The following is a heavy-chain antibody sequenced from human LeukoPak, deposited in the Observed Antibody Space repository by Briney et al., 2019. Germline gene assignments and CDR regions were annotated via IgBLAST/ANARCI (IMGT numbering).Heavy chain of an antibody. J-gene: IGHJ4*02. CDR1: GFTFSSYG. V-gene: IGHV3-30*18. CDR3: AKMAAVRSRPPLVDY. Sequence: GGSLRLSCAASGFTFSSYGMHWVRQAPGKGLEWVAVISYDGSNKYYADSVKGRFTISRDNSKNTLYMQLNSLRAEDTAVYYCAKMAAVRSRPPLVDYWGQGTLGTVSS. D-gene: IGHD3-22*01. CDR2: ISYDGSNK.